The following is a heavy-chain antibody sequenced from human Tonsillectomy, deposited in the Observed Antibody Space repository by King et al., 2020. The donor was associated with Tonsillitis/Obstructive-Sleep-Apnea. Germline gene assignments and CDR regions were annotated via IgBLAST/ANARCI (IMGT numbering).Heavy chain of an antibody. J-gene: IGHJ4*02. CDR2: INSDGSST. CDR1: GFTFSSYW. Sequence: VQLVESGGGLVQPGGSLRLSCAASGFTFSSYWMHWVRQAPGKGLVWVSRINSDGSSTSYADSVKGRFTISRDNAKNTLYLQMNSLRAEDTAVYYCARESWGSYYVGLYYFDYWGQGTLVTVSS. CDR3: ARESWGSYYVGLYYFDY. D-gene: IGHD1-26*01. V-gene: IGHV3-74*01.